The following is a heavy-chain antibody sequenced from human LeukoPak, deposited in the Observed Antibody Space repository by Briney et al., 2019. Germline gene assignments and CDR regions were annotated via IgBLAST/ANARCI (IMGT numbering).Heavy chain of an antibody. D-gene: IGHD1-26*01. CDR3: ARVGGTNFYYYGMDV. V-gene: IGHV3-11*01. J-gene: IGHJ6*02. CDR2: ISSSGNII. CDR1: GFTFSDYY. Sequence: SGGSLRLSCAASGFTFSDYYMSWIRQAPGKGLEWVSYISSSGNIIYYADSVKGRFTISRDNAKNSLYLQMNSLRAEDTAVYYCARVGGTNFYYYGMDVWGQGTTVTVSS.